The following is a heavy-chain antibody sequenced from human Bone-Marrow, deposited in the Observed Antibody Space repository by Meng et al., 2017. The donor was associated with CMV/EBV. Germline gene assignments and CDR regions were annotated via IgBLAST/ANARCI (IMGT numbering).Heavy chain of an antibody. D-gene: IGHD3-3*01. CDR1: GFTFSSYS. CDR3: ARDRFLEWLSGYYGMDV. CDR2: ISSSSSYI. V-gene: IGHV3-21*01. Sequence: GESLKISCAASGFTFSSYSMNWVRQAPGKGPEWVSSISSSSSYIYYADSVKGRFTISRDNAKNSLYLQMNSLRAEDTAVYYCARDRFLEWLSGYYGMDVWGQGTTVTVSS. J-gene: IGHJ6*02.